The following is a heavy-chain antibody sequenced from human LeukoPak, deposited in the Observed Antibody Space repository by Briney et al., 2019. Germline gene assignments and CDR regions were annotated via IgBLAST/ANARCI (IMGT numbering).Heavy chain of an antibody. CDR2: IYHSGST. D-gene: IGHD2-15*01. Sequence: SETLSLTCTVSGYSISSGYYWGWIRQPPGKGLEWIGSIYHSGSTYYNPSLKSRVTISVDTSKNQFSLKLSSVTAADTAVYYCARDRSYCSGGSCSYYFDYWGQGTLVTVSS. CDR1: GYSISSGYY. V-gene: IGHV4-38-2*02. J-gene: IGHJ4*02. CDR3: ARDRSYCSGGSCSYYFDY.